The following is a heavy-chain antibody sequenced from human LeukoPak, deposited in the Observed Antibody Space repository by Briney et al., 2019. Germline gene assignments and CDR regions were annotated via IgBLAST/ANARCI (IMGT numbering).Heavy chain of an antibody. Sequence: SGTLSLTCTVSGGSISSYYWSWIRQPPGKGLEWIGYIYYSGSTNYNPSLKSRVTISVDTSKNQFSLRLSSVTAADTAVYYCASTLYGDPSNYYYYGMDVWGQGTTVTVSS. CDR1: GGSISSYY. J-gene: IGHJ6*02. CDR3: ASTLYGDPSNYYYYGMDV. D-gene: IGHD4-17*01. V-gene: IGHV4-59*01. CDR2: IYYSGST.